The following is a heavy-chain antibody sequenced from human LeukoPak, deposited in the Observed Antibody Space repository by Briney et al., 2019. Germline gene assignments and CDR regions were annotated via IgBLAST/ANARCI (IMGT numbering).Heavy chain of an antibody. CDR2: IIPIFGAA. D-gene: IGHD6-19*01. V-gene: IGHV1-69*13. CDR1: GGTFSSYA. CDR3: ARDRGEQWLVESLDY. J-gene: IGHJ4*02. Sequence: ASVKVSCKASGGTFSSYAISWVRQAPGQGLEWMGGIIPIFGAANYAQKFQGRVTITADESASTAYMELSSLRSEDTAVYYCARDRGEQWLVESLDYWGQGTLVTVSS.